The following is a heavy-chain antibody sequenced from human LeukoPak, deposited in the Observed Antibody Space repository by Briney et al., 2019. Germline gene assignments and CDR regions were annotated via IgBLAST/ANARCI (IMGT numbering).Heavy chain of an antibody. CDR1: GGSISSGGYS. CDR3: ARGPSGDVWGSYRFFPSFDY. Sequence: SQTLSLTCAVSGGSISSGGYSWSWIRQPPGKGLEWIVYIYHSGSTYYNPSLKSRVTISVDRSKNQFSLKLSSVTAADTAVYYCARGPSGDVWGSYRFFPSFDYWGQGTLVTVSS. V-gene: IGHV4-30-2*01. D-gene: IGHD3-16*02. CDR2: IYHSGST. J-gene: IGHJ4*02.